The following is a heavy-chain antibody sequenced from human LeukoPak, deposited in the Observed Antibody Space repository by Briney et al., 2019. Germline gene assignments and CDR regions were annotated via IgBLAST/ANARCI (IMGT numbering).Heavy chain of an antibody. CDR2: FDPEDGET. J-gene: IGHJ4*02. D-gene: IGHD3-3*02. V-gene: IGHV1-24*01. Sequence: ASVNVSCKVSGYTLTELSMHWVRQAPGKGLEWMGGFDPEDGETIYAQKFQGRVTMTEDTSTDTAYMELSSLRSEDTAVYYCATGRAILEWFNYWGQGTLVTVSS. CDR3: ATGRAILEWFNY. CDR1: GYTLTELS.